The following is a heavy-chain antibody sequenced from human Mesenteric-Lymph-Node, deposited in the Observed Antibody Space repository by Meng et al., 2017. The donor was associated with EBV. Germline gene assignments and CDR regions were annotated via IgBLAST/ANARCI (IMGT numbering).Heavy chain of an antibody. J-gene: IGHJ2*01. CDR2: TYYRSKWYT. CDR3: ARGATSVFDL. V-gene: IGHV6-1*01. Sequence: QVQLQPSGPGLGQLSEPRSPTCAISGDSVSSNTAAWNWIRQSPSRGLEWLGRTYYRSKWYTDYAVFVKSRITINPDTSKNQFSLQLNSVTPEDTAVYYCARGATSVFDLWGRGTLVTVDS. CDR1: GDSVSSNTAA.